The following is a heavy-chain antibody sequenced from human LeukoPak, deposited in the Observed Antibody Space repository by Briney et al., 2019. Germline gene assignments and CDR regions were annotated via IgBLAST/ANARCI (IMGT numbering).Heavy chain of an antibody. J-gene: IGHJ6*02. CDR2: ITTSGTTI. CDR3: AREYHSGSRYYYGMDV. Sequence: GGSLRLSCAAVGFTFSSYAMSWVRQSPARGLEWVSYITTSGTTIYYADSVKGRFTISRDNARNSLYLEMNSLRAEDTAVYYCAREYHSGSRYYYGMDVWGQGTTVTVSS. V-gene: IGHV3-11*01. CDR1: GFTFSSYA. D-gene: IGHD3-10*01.